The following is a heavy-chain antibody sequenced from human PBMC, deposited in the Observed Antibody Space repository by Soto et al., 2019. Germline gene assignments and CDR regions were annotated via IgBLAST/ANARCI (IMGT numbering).Heavy chain of an antibody. D-gene: IGHD2-21*02. CDR2: IYYSGST. CDR3: ARGIVVVTAISYWFDP. V-gene: IGHV4-59*01. CDR1: GGSISSYY. Sequence: LSLTCTVSGGSISSYYWSWIRQPPGKGLEWIGYIYYSGSTNYNPSLKSRVTISVDTSKNQFSLKLSSVTAADTAVYYCARGIVVVTAISYWFDPWGQGTLVTVSS. J-gene: IGHJ5*02.